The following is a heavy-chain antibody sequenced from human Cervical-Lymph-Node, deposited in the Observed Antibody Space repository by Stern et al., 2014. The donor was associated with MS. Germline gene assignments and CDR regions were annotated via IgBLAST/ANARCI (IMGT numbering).Heavy chain of an antibody. D-gene: IGHD2-15*01. V-gene: IGHV3-30*18. CDR2: TSYDGSDK. J-gene: IGHJ6*02. Sequence: DQLVESGGGAVQSGRSLRLSCAASGFTFSSYGMHWVRQAPGKGLERVAVTSYDGSDKYYADSVKGRFTISRDNSKNTLYLQMNSLRAEDTAVYYCAKDFDIYYYYGMDVWGQGTTVTVSS. CDR1: GFTFSSYG. CDR3: AKDFDIYYYYGMDV.